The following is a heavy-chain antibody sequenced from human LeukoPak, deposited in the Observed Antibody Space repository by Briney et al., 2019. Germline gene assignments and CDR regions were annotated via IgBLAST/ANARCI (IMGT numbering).Heavy chain of an antibody. D-gene: IGHD3-10*01. CDR1: GFTVSAYA. Sequence: GVSLRLSCAASGFTVSAYAMAWLRQAPGKGLEWVSTIYDDNTYYADSVKGRFAISTDNSKNTLYLQMNSLRVEDTAVYFCAARKVRGVWFYLDYWGQGTLVTVSS. V-gene: IGHV3-23*01. CDR3: AARKVRGVWFYLDY. CDR2: IYDDNT. J-gene: IGHJ4*02.